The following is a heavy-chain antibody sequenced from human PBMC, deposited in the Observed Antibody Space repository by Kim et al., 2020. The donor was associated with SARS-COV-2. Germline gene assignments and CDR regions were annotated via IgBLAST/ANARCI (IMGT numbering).Heavy chain of an antibody. Sequence: GGSLRLSCAASGFTFSSYSMNWVRQAPGKGLEWVSYISSSSSTIYYADSVKGRFTISRDNAKNSLYLQMNSLRDEDTAVFYCASSLDPTYCGGDCYSQGMIIGGGHYYYCGIDVWGQGTTVTVSS. CDR3: ASSLDPTYCGGDCYSQGMIIGGGHYYYCGIDV. CDR2: ISSSSSTI. CDR1: GFTFSSYS. V-gene: IGHV3-48*02. J-gene: IGHJ6*02. D-gene: IGHD2-21*02.